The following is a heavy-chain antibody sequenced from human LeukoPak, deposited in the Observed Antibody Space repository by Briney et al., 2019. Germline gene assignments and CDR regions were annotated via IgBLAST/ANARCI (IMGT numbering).Heavy chain of an antibody. J-gene: IGHJ4*02. Sequence: GGSLRLSWAASGFTFISYSMNWVRQAPGKGLEWVSSISSYSTSIYYADSLKGRFTVSRDNAKNSLYLQMNSLRAEDTAVYYCASSVPATKIFDYWGQGTLVTVSS. V-gene: IGHV3-21*01. D-gene: IGHD6-19*01. CDR3: ASSVPATKIFDY. CDR1: GFTFISYS. CDR2: ISSYSTSI.